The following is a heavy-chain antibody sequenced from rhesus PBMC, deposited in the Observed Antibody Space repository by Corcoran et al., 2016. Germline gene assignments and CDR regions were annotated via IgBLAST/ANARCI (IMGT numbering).Heavy chain of an antibody. CDR3: ARHFAFDF. J-gene: IGHJ3*01. Sequence: QVQLQESGPGRVKPSETLSLTCAVSGGSISSSNWWSWTRQSPRKGLEWSGDIYGGRGSPSYNPSLQSQVTISTDPSKNQFSLKLSSVTATDTAVYYCARHFAFDFWGQGLRVTVSS. CDR2: IYGGRGSP. CDR1: GGSISSSNW. V-gene: IGHV4-93*02.